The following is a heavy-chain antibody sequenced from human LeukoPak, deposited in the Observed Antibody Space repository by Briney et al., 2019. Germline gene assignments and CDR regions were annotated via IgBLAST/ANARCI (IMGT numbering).Heavy chain of an antibody. Sequence: RASQTLSLTCTVSGGSISSGDYYCSWIRQPPGKGLEWIGYIYYSGSTYYNPSLKSRVTISVDTSKNQFSLKLSSVTAADTAVYYCARGRGYWAFDYWGQGTLVTVSS. V-gene: IGHV4-30-4*08. CDR1: GGSISSGDYY. D-gene: IGHD3-22*01. J-gene: IGHJ4*02. CDR2: IYYSGST. CDR3: ARGRGYWAFDY.